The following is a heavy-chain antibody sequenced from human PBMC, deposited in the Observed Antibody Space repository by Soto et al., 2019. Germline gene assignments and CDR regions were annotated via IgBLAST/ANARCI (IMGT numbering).Heavy chain of an antibody. D-gene: IGHD5-12*01. V-gene: IGHV4-38-2*01. Sequence: TLSLTCAVSGYSISSGYYWGWIRQPPGKGLEWIGSIYHSGSTYYNPSLKSRVTISVDTSKNQFSLKLSSVTAADTAVYYCARGKGTGYNGLNYYYYGMDVWGQGTTVTVSS. J-gene: IGHJ6*02. CDR2: IYHSGST. CDR3: ARGKGTGYNGLNYYYYGMDV. CDR1: GYSISSGYY.